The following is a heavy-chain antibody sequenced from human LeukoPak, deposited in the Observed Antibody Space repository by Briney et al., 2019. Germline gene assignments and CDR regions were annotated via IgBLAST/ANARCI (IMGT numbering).Heavy chain of an antibody. CDR2: MNPNSGNT. CDR1: GGTFTSYD. D-gene: IGHD6-13*01. Sequence: ASVKVSCKASGGTFTSYDINWVRQATGQGLERLGWMNPNSGNTGYAQKFQGRVTITRNTSISTAYMELSSLRSEDTAVYYCARGQQLVDLGLDYYYMDVWGKGTTVTVSS. J-gene: IGHJ6*03. CDR3: ARGQQLVDLGLDYYYMDV. V-gene: IGHV1-8*03.